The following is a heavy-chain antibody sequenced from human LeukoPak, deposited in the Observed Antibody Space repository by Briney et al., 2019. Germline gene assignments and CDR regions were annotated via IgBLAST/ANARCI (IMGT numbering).Heavy chain of an antibody. CDR2: INTNTGNP. D-gene: IGHD6-19*01. V-gene: IGHV7-4-1*02. CDR3: ARRVAGTGGYYYSYMDV. J-gene: IGHJ6*03. CDR1: GYTFTSYA. Sequence: ATVKVSCKASGYTFTSYAMNWVRQAPGQGLEWMGCINTNTGNPTYAQGFTGRFVFSLDTSVSTAYLQISSLKAEDTAVYYCARRVAGTGGYYYSYMDVWGRGTTVTVSS.